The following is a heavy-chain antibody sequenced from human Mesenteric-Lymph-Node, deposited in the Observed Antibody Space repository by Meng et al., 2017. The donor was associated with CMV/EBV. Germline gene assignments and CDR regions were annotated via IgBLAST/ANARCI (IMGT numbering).Heavy chain of an antibody. D-gene: IGHD3-10*01. V-gene: IGHV3-43D*03. Sequence: GESLKISCAASGFIFDDYAMHWVRQVPGKGLEWVSLINWDGTNTYYADSVKGRFTISRDNSKNFLYLHMNSLRPEDTALYYCAKGSSSGNYYNVNRVDPWGQGTLVTVSS. CDR3: AKGSSSGNYYNVNRVDP. J-gene: IGHJ5*02. CDR1: GFIFDDYA. CDR2: INWDGTNT.